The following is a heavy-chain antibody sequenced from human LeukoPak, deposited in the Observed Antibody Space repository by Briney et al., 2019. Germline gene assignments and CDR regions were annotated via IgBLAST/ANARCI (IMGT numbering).Heavy chain of an antibody. Sequence: GGSLRLSCPASGFTFSNSWMAWVRQAPGKGLEWVANIKPDGSEKYYVDSVKGRFTISKDNAKNSLYLQMNSLRAEDTAVYYCARGSGYFDYWGQGTLVTVSS. CDR2: IKPDGSEK. D-gene: IGHD3-10*01. CDR3: ARGSGYFDY. V-gene: IGHV3-7*01. J-gene: IGHJ4*02. CDR1: GFTFSNSW.